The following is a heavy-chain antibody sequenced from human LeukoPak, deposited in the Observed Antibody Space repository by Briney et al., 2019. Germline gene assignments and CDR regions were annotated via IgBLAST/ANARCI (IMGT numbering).Heavy chain of an antibody. J-gene: IGHJ5*02. CDR3: ARHAGYGSGSYSLHVGYWFDP. V-gene: IGHV3-23*01. Sequence: GGSQRLSCAASGFTFSSYAMSWVRQAPGKGREWVSAIRGNGRTTYYAESVKGRFTISRDNSKNTLYLQMNSLRAEDTAVSYCARHAGYGSGSYSLHVGYWFDPWGQGTLVTVSS. CDR2: IRGNGRTT. CDR1: GFTFSSYA. D-gene: IGHD3-10*01.